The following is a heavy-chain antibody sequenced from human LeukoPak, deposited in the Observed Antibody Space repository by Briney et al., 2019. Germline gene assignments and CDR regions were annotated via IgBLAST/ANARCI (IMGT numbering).Heavy chain of an antibody. CDR3: ARLLGKSTIYDL. V-gene: IGHV3-7*01. CDR2: INQDGSGK. J-gene: IGHJ5*02. CDR1: GFTFNGHW. Sequence: GGSLRLSCAASGFTFNGHWMSWVRQAPGEGLKWVASINQDGSGKYYVDSVKDRFIISKDNAKNSLSLQMNSLRAEDTAMYYCARLLGKSTIYDLWGQGTQVTVSS. D-gene: IGHD5/OR15-5a*01.